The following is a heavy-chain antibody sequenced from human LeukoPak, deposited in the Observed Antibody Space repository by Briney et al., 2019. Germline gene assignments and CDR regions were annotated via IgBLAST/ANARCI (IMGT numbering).Heavy chain of an antibody. CDR3: ARGSFYCSSTSCLYYFDY. J-gene: IGHJ4*02. CDR1: GFTFSSYA. V-gene: IGHV3-30*04. Sequence: GGSLRLSCAASGFTFSSYAMHWVRQAPGKGLEWVAVISYDGSNKYYADSVKGRFTISRDNSKNTLYLQMNSLRAEDTAVYYCARGSFYCSSTSCLYYFDYWGQGTLVTDSS. CDR2: ISYDGSNK. D-gene: IGHD2-2*01.